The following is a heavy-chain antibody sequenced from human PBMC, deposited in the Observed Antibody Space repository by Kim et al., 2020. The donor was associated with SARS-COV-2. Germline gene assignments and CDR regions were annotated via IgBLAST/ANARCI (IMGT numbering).Heavy chain of an antibody. Sequence: GGSLRLSCAASGFTFSSYGMHWVRQAPGKGLEWVAVIWYDGSNKYYADSVKGRFTISRDNSKNTLYLQMNSLRAEDTAVYYCAKVVLPWEPNWYFDLWGRGTLVTVSS. D-gene: IGHD1-26*01. CDR2: IWYDGSNK. J-gene: IGHJ2*01. V-gene: IGHV3-33*06. CDR1: GFTFSSYG. CDR3: AKVVLPWEPNWYFDL.